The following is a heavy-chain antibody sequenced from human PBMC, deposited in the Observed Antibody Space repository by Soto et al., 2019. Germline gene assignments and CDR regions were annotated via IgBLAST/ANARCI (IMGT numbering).Heavy chain of an antibody. J-gene: IGHJ4*02. CDR2: INAVNGNT. Sequence: QVQLVQSGAEEKKPGASVKVSCKASGYTFTSYAMHWVRQAPGQRLEWMGWINAVNGNTKYSQKFQGRVTITRDTAASTAYMELSSLRSEDTAVYYCARGGEPIDYWGQGTLVTVSS. V-gene: IGHV1-3*05. CDR1: GYTFTSYA. D-gene: IGHD2-21*01. CDR3: ARGGEPIDY.